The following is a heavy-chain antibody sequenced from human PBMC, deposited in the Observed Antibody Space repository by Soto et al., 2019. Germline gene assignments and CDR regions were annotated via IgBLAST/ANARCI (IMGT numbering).Heavy chain of an antibody. J-gene: IGHJ6*02. D-gene: IGHD6-13*01. V-gene: IGHV4-31*03. CDR3: ARDCIAAAGNYYYYGMDV. CDR2: IYYSGST. CDR1: GGSISSGGYY. Sequence: SETLSLTCTVSGGSISSGGYYWSWIRQHPGKGLEWIGYIYYSGSTYYNPSLKSRVTISVDTSKNQFSLKLSSVTAADTAVFYCARDCIAAAGNYYYYGMDVWGQGTTVTVSS.